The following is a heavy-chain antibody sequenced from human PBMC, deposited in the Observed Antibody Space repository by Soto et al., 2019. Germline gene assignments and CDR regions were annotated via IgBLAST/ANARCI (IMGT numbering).Heavy chain of an antibody. D-gene: IGHD6-13*01. CDR2: INYRGTT. V-gene: IGHV4-31*03. CDR3: ARDAPGAAPY. CDR1: GGPIINGDSY. J-gene: IGHJ4*02. Sequence: QVHLQESGPGLVKPSQTLSLTCTVSGGPIINGDSYLNWIRQHPEKGLEWMGYINYRGTTNYNPALKSRILISLDTSKNPFSLRLTSVTAAYTAVYYCARDAPGAAPYWGQGTLVTVSS.